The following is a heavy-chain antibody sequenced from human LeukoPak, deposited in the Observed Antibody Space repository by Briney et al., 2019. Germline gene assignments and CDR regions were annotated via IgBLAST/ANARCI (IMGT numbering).Heavy chain of an antibody. Sequence: GGSLRLSCAASGFTFSSYWMHWVRQAPGKGLVWVSRINNDGSSTSYADSVKGRFTISRDNAKNTLYLQMNSLRAEDTAVYYCARVGTWDSGGWFQGGAFDIWGQGTMVTVSS. CDR3: ARVGTWDSGGWFQGGAFDI. J-gene: IGHJ3*02. V-gene: IGHV3-74*01. CDR1: GFTFSSYW. D-gene: IGHD6-19*01. CDR2: INNDGSST.